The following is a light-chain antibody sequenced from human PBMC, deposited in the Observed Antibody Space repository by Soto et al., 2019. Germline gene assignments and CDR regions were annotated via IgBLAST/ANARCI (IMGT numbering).Light chain of an antibody. Sequence: DIQLTQSPSILSASVGDRVTITCRASQNVRSWLAWYQQKPGKAPKLLIFYASKLESGVPSRFSGSGSGTEYTHTISSLQPNDFATSYCKQYKSHSLYPFGQGTKLEIK. CDR2: YAS. J-gene: IGKJ2*01. V-gene: IGKV1-5*01. CDR1: QNVRSW. CDR3: KQYKSHSLYP.